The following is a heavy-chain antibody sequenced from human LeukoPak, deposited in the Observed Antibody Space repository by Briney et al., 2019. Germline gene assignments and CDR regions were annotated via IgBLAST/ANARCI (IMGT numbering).Heavy chain of an antibody. CDR2: ISSSGSTI. V-gene: IGHV3-11*01. Sequence: PGGSLRLSCEVSGFIFDDYGMSWIRQAPGKGLEWVSYISSSGSTIYYADSVKGRFTISRDNAKNSLYLQMNSLRAEDTAVYYCARDSGDSGSYTNWFDPWGQGTLVTVSS. CDR3: ARDSGDSGSYTNWFDP. CDR1: GFIFDDYG. D-gene: IGHD1-26*01. J-gene: IGHJ5*02.